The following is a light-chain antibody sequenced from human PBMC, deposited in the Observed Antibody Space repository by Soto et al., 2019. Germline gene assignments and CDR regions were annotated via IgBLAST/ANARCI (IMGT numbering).Light chain of an antibody. CDR1: QSVSGAY. CDR2: SDS. J-gene: IGKJ1*01. V-gene: IGKV3-20*01. Sequence: EIVLTQSPGTLSLSPGESATLSCRASQSVSGAYIAWYQQKPGQXPRLLIHSDSSRAAGTPDRFSVIVSGTDFTLNLRRLEPEDGAMDQGQHLGDSRWTFSQGTKVEIK. CDR3: QHLGDSRWT.